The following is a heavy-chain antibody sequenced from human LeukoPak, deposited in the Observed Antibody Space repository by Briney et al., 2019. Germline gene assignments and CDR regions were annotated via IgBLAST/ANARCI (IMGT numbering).Heavy chain of an antibody. CDR1: GGTFSSYA. D-gene: IGHD3-22*01. Sequence: ASVKVSCKASGGTFSSYAISWVRQAPGQGLEWMGRIIPILGIANYAQKFQSRVTITADKSTSTAYMELSSLRSEDTAVYYCARVVSVYDSSAHSDWGQGTLVTVSS. CDR3: ARVVSVYDSSAHSD. J-gene: IGHJ4*02. CDR2: IIPILGIA. V-gene: IGHV1-69*04.